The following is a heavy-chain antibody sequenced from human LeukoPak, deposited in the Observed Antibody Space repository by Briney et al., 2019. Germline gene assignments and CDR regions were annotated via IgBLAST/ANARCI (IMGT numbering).Heavy chain of an antibody. CDR3: ARQVSYSTSPLGYYFDY. D-gene: IGHD2-2*01. CDR2: MYYSGNT. V-gene: IGHV4-39*01. J-gene: IGHJ4*02. CDR1: GGSISSYY. Sequence: SETLSLTCTVSGGSISSYYWGWIRQPPGKGLEWIGSMYYSGNTYYNPSLKSRVTMSVDTPKNQFSLKLTSVTAADTAVFYCARQVSYSTSPLGYYFDYWGQGILVTVSS.